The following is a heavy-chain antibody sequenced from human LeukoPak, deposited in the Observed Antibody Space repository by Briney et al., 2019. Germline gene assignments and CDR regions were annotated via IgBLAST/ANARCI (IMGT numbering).Heavy chain of an antibody. CDR3: AKDRSSWYYPFDS. J-gene: IGHJ4*02. V-gene: IGHV3-23*01. D-gene: IGHD3-3*01. Sequence: GGSLRLSCVASGSIFSSYAMSWVRQAPGKGLEWVSVVSGGGHNTYYADSVKGRFTMSRDNSKRKVYLQMNSLRDNRTAVYYCAKDRSSWYYPFDSWGQGTLVTVSS. CDR2: VSGGGHNT. CDR1: GSIFSSYA.